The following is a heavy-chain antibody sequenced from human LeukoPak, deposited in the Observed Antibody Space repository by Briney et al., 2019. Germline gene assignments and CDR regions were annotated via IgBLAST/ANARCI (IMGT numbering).Heavy chain of an antibody. D-gene: IGHD6-19*01. Sequence: GGSLRLSCAASGFTFSSYDMHWVRQATGKGLEWVSAIGTAGDTYYPGSAKGRFTISRENAKNSLYLQMNSLRAGDTAVYYCARDLGYSSGQYGMDVWGQGTTVTVSS. J-gene: IGHJ6*02. V-gene: IGHV3-13*01. CDR2: IGTAGDT. CDR1: GFTFSSYD. CDR3: ARDLGYSSGQYGMDV.